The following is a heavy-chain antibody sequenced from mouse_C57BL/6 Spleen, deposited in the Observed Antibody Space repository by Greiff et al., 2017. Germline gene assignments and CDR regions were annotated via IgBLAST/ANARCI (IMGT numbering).Heavy chain of an antibody. J-gene: IGHJ1*03. D-gene: IGHD1-1*01. CDR3: ARAGATTVVATDGYVDV. V-gene: IGHV1-80*01. CDR2: IYPGDGDT. Sequence: VQLQQSGAELVKPGASVKISCKASGYAFSSYWMNWVKQRPGKGLEWIGQIYPGDGDTNYNGKFKGKATLTADKSSSTAYVQLSSLTSEDSAVYFCARAGATTVVATDGYVDVWGTGTTVTVSS. CDR1: GYAFSSYW.